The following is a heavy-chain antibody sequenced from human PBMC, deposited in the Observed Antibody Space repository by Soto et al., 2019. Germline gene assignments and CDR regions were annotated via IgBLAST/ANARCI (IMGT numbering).Heavy chain of an antibody. CDR2: IYYSGST. V-gene: IGHV4-31*03. CDR1: GGSISSGGYY. J-gene: IGHJ4*02. D-gene: IGHD3-10*01. CDR3: ARTSGSYPYYFDY. Sequence: PSETLSLTCTVSGGSISSGGYYWSWIRQHPGKGLEWIGYIYYSGSTYYNPSLKSRVTISVDTSKNQFSLKLSSVTAADTAVYYCARTSGSYPYYFDYWGQGTLVTAPQ.